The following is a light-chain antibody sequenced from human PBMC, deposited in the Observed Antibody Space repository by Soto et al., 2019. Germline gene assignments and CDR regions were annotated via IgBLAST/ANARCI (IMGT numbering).Light chain of an antibody. V-gene: IGLV2-8*01. CDR1: RSDVGGYNY. Sequence: QSVLTQPPSASGSPGQSVTISCTGTRSDVGGYNYVSWYQQHPGKAPKLMIYEVSKRPSGVPDRFSGSKSGNTASLTVSGLQAEDEADYYCSSYAGSNNVFGGGTKLTVL. CDR2: EVS. J-gene: IGLJ3*02. CDR3: SSYAGSNNV.